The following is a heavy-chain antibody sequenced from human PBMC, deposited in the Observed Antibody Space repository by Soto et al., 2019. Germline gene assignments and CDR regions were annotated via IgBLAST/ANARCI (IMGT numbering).Heavy chain of an antibody. D-gene: IGHD6-19*01. CDR3: ARDRDSSGWYGY. CDR1: GFTFSSYS. V-gene: IGHV3-48*01. Sequence: GGSLRLSCAASGFTFSSYSMNWVRQAPGKGLEWVSYISSISSTIYYADSVKGRFTISRDNAKNSLYLQMNSLRAEDTAAYYCARDRDSSGWYGYWGQGTLVTVSS. CDR2: ISSISSTI. J-gene: IGHJ4*02.